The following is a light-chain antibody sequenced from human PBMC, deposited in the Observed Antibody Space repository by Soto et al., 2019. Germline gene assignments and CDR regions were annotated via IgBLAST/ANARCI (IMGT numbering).Light chain of an antibody. CDR2: GNS. V-gene: IGLV1-40*01. Sequence: QSVLTQPPSVSGAPGQRVTISCTGSSSNIGAGYDVHGYQQLPGTAPKLLIYGNSNRPSGVPDRFSGSKSGTSASLAITGLQAEDEADYYCKSYDSSLSGWVFGGGTKLTVL. CDR3: KSYDSSLSGWV. CDR1: SSNIGAGYD. J-gene: IGLJ3*02.